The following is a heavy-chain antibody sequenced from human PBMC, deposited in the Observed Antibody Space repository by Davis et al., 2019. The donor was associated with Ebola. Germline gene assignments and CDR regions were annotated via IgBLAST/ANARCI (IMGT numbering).Heavy chain of an antibody. Sequence: ASVKVSCKASGYTFTDYNIHWMRQAPGQGLEWLGRVILKSGATNYAQNFQGRVTMTRDTSISAAYMELSRLRYDDTALYYCARGPPYGSGSYSDHWGQGTLVTVSS. CDR3: ARGPPYGSGSYSDH. CDR2: VILKSGAT. CDR1: GYTFTDYN. V-gene: IGHV1-2*06. D-gene: IGHD3-10*01. J-gene: IGHJ4*02.